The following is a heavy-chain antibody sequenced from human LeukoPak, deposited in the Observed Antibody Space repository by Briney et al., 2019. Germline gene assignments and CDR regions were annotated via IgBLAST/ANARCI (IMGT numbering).Heavy chain of an antibody. V-gene: IGHV3-23*01. CDR1: GFTFSSYA. CDR3: ARLGFCSNYRCLPDY. J-gene: IGHJ4*02. Sequence: GGSLRLSCAASGFTFSSYAMSWVRQAPGKGLEWVSAISGSGGSTYYADAVKGRFTISRDNSKNTLYLQMNSLRAEDTAVYYCARLGFCSNYRCLPDYWGQGTLVTVSS. CDR2: ISGSGGST. D-gene: IGHD2-2*01.